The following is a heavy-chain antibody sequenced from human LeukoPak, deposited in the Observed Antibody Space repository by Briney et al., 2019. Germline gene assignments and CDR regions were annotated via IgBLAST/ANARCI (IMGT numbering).Heavy chain of an antibody. D-gene: IGHD3-22*01. CDR2: ISCYNGDT. Sequence: ASVNVSCTASGYTFTHHGISWVRQAPGQGLEWMGWISCYNGDTMYPQNGQGRVTMTTDTSTRTAYIELRSLRSDDTAMYYCARDPSNSSGYHAHFDSWGQGTLVTVSS. CDR1: GYTFTHHG. J-gene: IGHJ4*02. V-gene: IGHV1-18*01. CDR3: ARDPSNSSGYHAHFDS.